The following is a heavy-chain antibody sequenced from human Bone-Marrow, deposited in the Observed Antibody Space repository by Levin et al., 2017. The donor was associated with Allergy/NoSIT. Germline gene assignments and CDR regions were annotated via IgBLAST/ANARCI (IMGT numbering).Heavy chain of an antibody. Sequence: GGSLRLSCAASGFTFSSYSMNWVRQAPGKGLEWVSSMSSSSSYIHYADSLKGRFTISRDNAKNSLYLQMNGLRAEDTAVYYCARGTTDLIYDFWSGSGMDVWGQGTTVTVSS. CDR1: GFTFSSYS. D-gene: IGHD3-3*01. V-gene: IGHV3-21*01. J-gene: IGHJ6*02. CDR3: ARGTTDLIYDFWSGSGMDV. CDR2: MSSSSSYI.